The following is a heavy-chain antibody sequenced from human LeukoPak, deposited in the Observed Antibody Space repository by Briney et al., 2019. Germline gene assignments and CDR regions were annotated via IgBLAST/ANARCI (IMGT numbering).Heavy chain of an antibody. CDR2: INPNSGGT. CDR1: GYTFTGYY. V-gene: IGHV1-2*02. D-gene: IGHD3-9*01. CDR3: ARKRDILTGYYDY. J-gene: IGHJ4*02. Sequence: ASVKVSCKASGYTFTGYYMHWVRQAPGQGLEWMGWINPNSGGTNYAQKFQGRVTMTRDTSISTAYMELSRLRSDDTAVYYCARKRDILTGYYDYWGQGTLVTVSS.